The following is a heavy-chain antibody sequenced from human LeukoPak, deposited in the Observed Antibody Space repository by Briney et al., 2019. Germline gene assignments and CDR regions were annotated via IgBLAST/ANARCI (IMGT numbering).Heavy chain of an antibody. CDR2: IKHSGST. J-gene: IGHJ4*02. CDR1: GGSFSGYY. CDR3: ARDGARYFDY. Sequence: PSETLSLTCAVYGGSFSGYYWSWIRQPPGKGLEWIGEIKHSGSTNYNPSLKSRVTISVDTSKNQFSLKLSSVTAADTAVYYCARDGARYFDYWGQGTLVTVSS. V-gene: IGHV4-34*01. D-gene: IGHD3-16*01.